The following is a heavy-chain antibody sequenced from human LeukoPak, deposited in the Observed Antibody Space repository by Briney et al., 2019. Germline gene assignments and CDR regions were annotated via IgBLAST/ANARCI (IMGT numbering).Heavy chain of an antibody. CDR1: GGTFSSYV. CDR3: AREYGDYGDYYYYYGMDV. J-gene: IGHJ6*02. CDR2: IIPILGIA. D-gene: IGHD4-17*01. V-gene: IGHV1-69*04. Sequence: SVKVSCKASGGTFSSYVISWVRQAPGQGLEWMGRIIPILGIANYAQKFQGRVTITADKSTNTAYMELSSLRSEDTAVYYCAREYGDYGDYYYYYGMDVWGQGTTVTVSS.